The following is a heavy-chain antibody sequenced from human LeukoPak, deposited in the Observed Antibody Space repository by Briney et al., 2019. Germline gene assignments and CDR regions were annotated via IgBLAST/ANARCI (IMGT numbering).Heavy chain of an antibody. CDR3: AKMQGYFDY. Sequence: PGRCLTPSRAASASIAVNTYSMSWVRQARGRRLEWCSNINSCGETRYYADSVKGRFTISRDNSTNMVYLQMNSLRAEDAATDYCAKMQGYFDYWGQGSLVTVSS. J-gene: IGHJ4*02. CDR2: INSCGETR. CDR1: ASIAVNTYS. V-gene: IGHV3-23*01.